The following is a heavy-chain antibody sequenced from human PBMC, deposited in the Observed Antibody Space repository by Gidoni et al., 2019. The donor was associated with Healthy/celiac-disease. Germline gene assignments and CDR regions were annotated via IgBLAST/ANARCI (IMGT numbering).Heavy chain of an antibody. CDR1: GYTLTDLS. V-gene: IGHV1-24*01. Sequence: QVQLVQSGAEVKKPGASVKVSCKVSGYTLTDLSMHWVRQAPGKGLEWMGGFDPEDGETIYAQKFQGRVTMTEDTSTDTAYMELSSLRSEDTAVYYCATAFSSWSKRGYGMDVWGQGTTVTVSS. J-gene: IGHJ6*02. CDR3: ATAFSSWSKRGYGMDV. CDR2: FDPEDGET. D-gene: IGHD6-13*01.